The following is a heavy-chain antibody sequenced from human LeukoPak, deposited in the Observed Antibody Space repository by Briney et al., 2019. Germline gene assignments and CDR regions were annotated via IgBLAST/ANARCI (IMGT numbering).Heavy chain of an antibody. CDR2: ISGSGSST. CDR3: AKRVPLVVPAAMGVSNWFDP. Sequence: GGSLRLSCAASGFTFSSYAMSWVRQAPGKGLEWVSAISGSGSSTYYADSVKGRFTISRDNSKNTLYLQMNSLRAEEPAVYYCAKRVPLVVPAAMGVSNWFDPWGQGTLVTVSS. J-gene: IGHJ5*02. CDR1: GFTFSSYA. V-gene: IGHV3-23*01. D-gene: IGHD2-2*01.